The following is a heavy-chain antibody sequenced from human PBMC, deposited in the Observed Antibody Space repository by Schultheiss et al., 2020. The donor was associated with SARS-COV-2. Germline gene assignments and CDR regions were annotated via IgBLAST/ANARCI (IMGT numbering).Heavy chain of an antibody. CDR1: GFTFSYYT. J-gene: IGHJ4*02. Sequence: GESLKISCAASGFTFSYYTMSWVRQAPGKGLEWVSVIYSGGSTYYADSVKGRFTISRDNSKNTLYLQMNSLRAEDTAVYYCARDKDGYNLFDYWGQGTLVTVSS. CDR2: IYSGGST. D-gene: IGHD5-24*01. CDR3: ARDKDGYNLFDY. V-gene: IGHV3-66*02.